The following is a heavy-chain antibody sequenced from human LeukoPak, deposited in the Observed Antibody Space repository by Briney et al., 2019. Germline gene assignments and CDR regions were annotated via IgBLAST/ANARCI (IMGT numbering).Heavy chain of an antibody. D-gene: IGHD5-18*01. CDR1: GGSFSGYY. Sequence: SETLSLTCAVYGGSFSGYYWSWIRQPPGKGLEWIGEINHSGSTNYNPSLKSRVTISVDTSKNQFSLKLSSVTAADTAVYYCAREGSVDGYSYGYIARHFDYWGQGTLVTVSS. CDR2: INHSGST. J-gene: IGHJ4*02. V-gene: IGHV4-34*01. CDR3: AREGSVDGYSYGYIARHFDY.